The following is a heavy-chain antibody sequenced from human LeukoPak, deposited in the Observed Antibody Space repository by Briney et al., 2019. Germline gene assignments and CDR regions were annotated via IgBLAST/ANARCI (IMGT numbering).Heavy chain of an antibody. Sequence: ASVKVSCKASGYSFTGYYIHWVRQAPGQGLEWMGRINTNSGDTNYAQSFQGRVSMTRDTSITTAYVEVSRLTSDDTAVYYCAREAFTAGHFFDFWGQGYLVTVSS. CDR2: INTNSGDT. CDR3: AREAFTAGHFFDF. CDR1: GYSFTGYY. J-gene: IGHJ4*02. D-gene: IGHD6-13*01. V-gene: IGHV1-2*02.